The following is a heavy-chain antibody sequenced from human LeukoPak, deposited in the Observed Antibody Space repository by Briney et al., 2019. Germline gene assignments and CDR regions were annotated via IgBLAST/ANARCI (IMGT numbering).Heavy chain of an antibody. V-gene: IGHV3-15*01. CDR3: TTDWSLHRGCSSTSCYAYSGYDEFVY. CDR1: GFTFGNAW. Sequence: PGGSLRLSCAASGFTFGNAWMSWVRQAPGKWLERVGRIKSRTDGGTTDYAAPVKGRFTISRDDSKNTLYLQMNSLKTEDTAVYYCTTDWSLHRGCSSTSCYAYSGYDEFVYWGQGTLVTVSS. J-gene: IGHJ4*02. CDR2: IKSRTDGGTT. D-gene: IGHD2-2*01.